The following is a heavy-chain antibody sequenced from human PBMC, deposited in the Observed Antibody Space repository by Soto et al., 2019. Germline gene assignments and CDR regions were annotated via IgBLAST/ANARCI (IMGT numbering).Heavy chain of an antibody. J-gene: IGHJ4*02. CDR1: GYTFTSYY. Sequence: ATVKVSCKASGYTFTSYYMHWVRQAPGQGLEWMGIINPSGGSTSYAQKFQGRVTMTRDTSTSTVYMELSSLGSEDTAVYYCSRDSRVQLGLHDLDYGGQGTLVTVSS. CDR2: INPSGGST. CDR3: SRDSRVQLGLHDLDY. V-gene: IGHV1-46*01. D-gene: IGHD5-18*01.